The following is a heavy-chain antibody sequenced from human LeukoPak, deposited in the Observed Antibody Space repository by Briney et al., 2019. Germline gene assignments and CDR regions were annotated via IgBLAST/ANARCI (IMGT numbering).Heavy chain of an antibody. CDR1: GFSLSTSGVG. CDR2: IYWDDDK. V-gene: IGHV2-5*02. CDR3: AHDSSGLLCFDY. Sequence: SGPTLVNPTQTLTLTCTFSGFSLSTSGVGVGWIRQPPGKALEWLALIYWDDDKRYSPSLKSRLTITKDTSKNQVVLTMTNVDPVDTATYYCAHDSSGLLCFDYWGQGTLVTVSS. D-gene: IGHD3-22*01. J-gene: IGHJ4*02.